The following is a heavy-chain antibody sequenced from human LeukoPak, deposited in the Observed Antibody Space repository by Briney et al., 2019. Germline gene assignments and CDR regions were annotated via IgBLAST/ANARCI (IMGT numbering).Heavy chain of an antibody. CDR2: FSGSGGGT. V-gene: IGHV3-23*01. CDR3: ARDGDGDGWFDP. Sequence: GGSLRLSCAASGFTFSNYAMSWVRQAPGKGLEWVSAFSGSGGGTYYADSVRGRFTISRDNSKNTLYLQMNSLRAEDTAVYYCARDGDGDGWFDPWGQGTLVTVSS. CDR1: GFTFSNYA. D-gene: IGHD4-17*01. J-gene: IGHJ5*02.